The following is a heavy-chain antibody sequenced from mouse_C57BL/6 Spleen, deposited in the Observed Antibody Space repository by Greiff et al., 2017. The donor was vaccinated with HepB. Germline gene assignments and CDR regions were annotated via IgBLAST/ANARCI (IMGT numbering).Heavy chain of an antibody. J-gene: IGHJ4*01. Sequence: KSLEWLVVIWSDGSTTYNSALKSRLSISKDNSKSQVFLKMNSLQTDDTAMYYCARPFGSSYSLDYWGQGTSVTVSS. CDR3: ARPFGSSYSLDY. V-gene: IGHV2-6-1*01. D-gene: IGHD1-1*01. CDR2: IWSDGST.